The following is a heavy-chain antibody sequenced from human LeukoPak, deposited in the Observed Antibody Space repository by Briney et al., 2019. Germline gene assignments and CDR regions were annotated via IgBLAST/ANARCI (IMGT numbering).Heavy chain of an antibody. V-gene: IGHV4-34*01. J-gene: IGHJ4*02. Sequence: SETLSLTCAVYGGSFRGYYWSWIRQPPGKGLEWIGEINHSGSTNYNPSLKSRVTISVDTSKNQFSLKLSSVTAADTAVYYCASTLTADYGGFCGWGQGTLVTVSS. CDR3: ASTLTADYGGFCG. CDR1: GGSFRGYY. D-gene: IGHD4-23*01. CDR2: INHSGST.